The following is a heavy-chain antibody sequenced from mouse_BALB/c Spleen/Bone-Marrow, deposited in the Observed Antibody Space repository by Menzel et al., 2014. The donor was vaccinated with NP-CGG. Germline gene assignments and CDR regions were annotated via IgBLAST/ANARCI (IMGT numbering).Heavy chain of an antibody. CDR2: INPSTGFT. CDR1: GYTFTTYT. CDR3: ARGGFLLRSLALDY. V-gene: IGHV1-4*01. J-gene: IGHJ4*01. D-gene: IGHD1-1*01. Sequence: QVQLQQSGAELARPGASVKMSCKASGYTFTTYTMHWVQQRPGQGLEWVGYINPSTGFTNYNQIFKDKATLAADKSSSTAYMQLSSLTSEDSAVYYCARGGFLLRSLALDYCGQGTSVTVSS.